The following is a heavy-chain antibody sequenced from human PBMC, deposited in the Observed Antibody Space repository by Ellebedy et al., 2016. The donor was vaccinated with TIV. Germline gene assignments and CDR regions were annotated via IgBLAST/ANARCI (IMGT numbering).Heavy chain of an antibody. D-gene: IGHD1-26*01. CDR3: ARVRVGVTYYFDY. Sequence: MPSETLSLTCDVTPGAFSSRNWWSWVRQPPGKGLEWIGDIYHSGSTTYNTSLQSRVTISVDKSKNQFSLRLNSVTAADTAVYYCARVRVGVTYYFDYWGQGTLVTVSS. V-gene: IGHV4-4*02. CDR2: IYHSGST. J-gene: IGHJ4*02. CDR1: PGAFSSRNW.